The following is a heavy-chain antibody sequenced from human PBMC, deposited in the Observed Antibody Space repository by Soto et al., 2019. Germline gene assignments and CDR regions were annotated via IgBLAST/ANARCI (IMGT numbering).Heavy chain of an antibody. D-gene: IGHD3-22*01. J-gene: IGHJ4*01. Sequence: GGSLRLSCAASGFTFSNAWIDWVRQAPGKGLEWVGRVKSKNDGGTTDFAAPVKGRFAISRDDSKNMVYLEMNSLQTEDTAIYYCTTDSYITSIIVRFDYWGHGTLVTISS. CDR2: VKSKNDGGTT. CDR1: GFTFSNAW. CDR3: TTDSYITSIIVRFDY. V-gene: IGHV3-15*07.